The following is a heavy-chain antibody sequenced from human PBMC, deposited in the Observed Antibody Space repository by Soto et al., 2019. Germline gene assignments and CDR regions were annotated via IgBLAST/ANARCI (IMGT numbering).Heavy chain of an antibody. CDR2: ISAYNGNT. D-gene: IGHD6-13*01. Sequence: ASVKVSCKASGYTFTSYGIGWVRQAPGQGLEWMGWISAYNGNTNYSQKFQGRVTITRDTSASTAYMELSSLRSEDTAVYYCARVWVSSSWTNAEYFQHWGQGTLVTVSS. J-gene: IGHJ1*01. V-gene: IGHV1-18*01. CDR3: ARVWVSSSWTNAEYFQH. CDR1: GYTFTSYG.